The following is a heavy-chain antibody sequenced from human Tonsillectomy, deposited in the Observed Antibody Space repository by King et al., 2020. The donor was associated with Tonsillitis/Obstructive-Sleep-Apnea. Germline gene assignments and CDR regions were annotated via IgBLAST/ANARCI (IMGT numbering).Heavy chain of an antibody. CDR2: IKQYGSEK. Sequence: VQLVESGGGLVQPGGSLRLSCAASGFTFSSYWMGWVRQAPGKGLEWGANIKQYGSEKYYVDSGKGRFTISRDNAKNSLFLQMNSLRAEDTAVYYCAREKLQGFDYWGQGTLVTVSS. V-gene: IGHV3-7*04. J-gene: IGHJ4*02. CDR3: AREKLQGFDY. CDR1: GFTFSSYW. D-gene: IGHD2-15*01.